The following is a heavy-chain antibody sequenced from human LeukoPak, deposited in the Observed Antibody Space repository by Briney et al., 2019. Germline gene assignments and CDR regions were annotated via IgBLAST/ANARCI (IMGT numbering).Heavy chain of an antibody. V-gene: IGHV3-21*01. CDR3: ARDYYGDYSFDY. D-gene: IGHD4-17*01. J-gene: IGHJ4*02. Sequence: GGSLRLSCAASGFTFSTYTINWVRQAPGKGLEWVSSISSGSSDIYYADSVKGRFTISRDDAKNSLYLHMNSLTADDTAVYHCARDYYGDYSFDYWGQGTLVTVSS. CDR2: ISSGSSDI. CDR1: GFTFSTYT.